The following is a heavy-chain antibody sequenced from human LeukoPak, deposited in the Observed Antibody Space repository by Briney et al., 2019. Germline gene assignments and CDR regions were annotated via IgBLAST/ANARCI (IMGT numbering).Heavy chain of an antibody. D-gene: IGHD3-9*01. Sequence: SETLSLTCTVSGGSISGYYWSWSRQPPGKGPEWIGYTSYSGSTAYNPSLKSRVTISVDTSKSQFSLKLSSVTAADTAVYYCAGTPEYYDILTGYNSLYNFDYWGQGTLVTVSS. CDR2: TSYSGST. V-gene: IGHV4-59*01. J-gene: IGHJ4*02. CDR1: GGSISGYY. CDR3: AGTPEYYDILTGYNSLYNFDY.